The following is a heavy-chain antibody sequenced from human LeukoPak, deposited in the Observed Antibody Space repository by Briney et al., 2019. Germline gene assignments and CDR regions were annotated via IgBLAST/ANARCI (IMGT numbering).Heavy chain of an antibody. CDR3: AKAMKAGLYYSYCMDV. CDR2: ISGSGGST. CDR1: GGSFSNYG. D-gene: IGHD6-19*01. J-gene: IGHJ6*02. Sequence: PGGSLRLSCSASGGSFSNYGMTWGRQAPGKGLEWGSTISGSGGSTFYGDSVKGRFSISRDSSNNTLYLQMNSLRAEDTAVYYCAKAMKAGLYYSYCMDVWGQGTTVTVSS. V-gene: IGHV3-23*01.